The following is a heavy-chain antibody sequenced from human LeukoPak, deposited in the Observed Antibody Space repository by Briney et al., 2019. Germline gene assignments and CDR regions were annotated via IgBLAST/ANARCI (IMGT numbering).Heavy chain of an antibody. CDR2: INPNSGGT. CDR1: GYTFIGYY. CDR3: ARAGGTTTVTKGDLDY. D-gene: IGHD4-17*01. V-gene: IGHV1-2*02. Sequence: ASVKVTCTASGYTFIGYYMHWVRQAPGQRLEWNGWINPNSGGTNYAQKFQGRVTMTRDTSISTAYMELSRLRSDDTAVYYCARAGGTTTVTKGDLDYWGQGTLVTVSS. J-gene: IGHJ4*02.